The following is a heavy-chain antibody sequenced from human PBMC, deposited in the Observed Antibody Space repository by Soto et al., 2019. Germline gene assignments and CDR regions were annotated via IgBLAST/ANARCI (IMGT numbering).Heavy chain of an antibody. J-gene: IGHJ4*02. CDR2: IYYSGST. CDR1: GGSISSYY. CDR3: GMFYGDSFDY. D-gene: IGHD4-17*01. V-gene: IGHV4-59*12. Sequence: QVQLQESGPGLVKPSETPSLTCTVSGGSISSYYWSWIRQPPGKGLEWICHIYYSGSTNYNPSLKSGVTISVDTSKNQFSLRLASVPAADTAGYKWGMFYGDSFDYWGQGTLVASS.